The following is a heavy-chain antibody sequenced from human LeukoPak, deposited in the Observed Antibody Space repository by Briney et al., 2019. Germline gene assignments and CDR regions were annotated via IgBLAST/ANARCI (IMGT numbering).Heavy chain of an antibody. CDR1: GCTFSSYA. V-gene: IGHV1-69*01. CDR3: ARGYDYGDDKNFDL. J-gene: IGHJ2*01. D-gene: IGHD4-17*01. CDR2: INPIFGTA. Sequence: SVKVSCKASGCTFSSYAISWVRQAPGQGLEWMGGINPIFGTANYAQKFQGRVTITADESTSTAYMELSSLRSEDTAVYYCARGYDYGDDKNFDLWGRGTLVTVAS.